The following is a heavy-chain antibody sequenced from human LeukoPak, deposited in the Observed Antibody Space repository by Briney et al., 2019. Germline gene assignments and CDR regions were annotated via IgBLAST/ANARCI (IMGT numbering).Heavy chain of an antibody. CDR1: GYTFTSYY. J-gene: IGHJ2*01. Sequence: GASVKVSCKASGYTFTSYYMHWVRQAPGQGLEWMGIINPSGGSTSYAQKFQGRVTMTRDTSTSTVYMELSSLRSEDTAVHYCARAPGSRRYGGNSDWYFDLWGRGTLVTVSS. D-gene: IGHD4-23*01. CDR2: INPSGGST. CDR3: ARAPGSRRYGGNSDWYFDL. V-gene: IGHV1-46*01.